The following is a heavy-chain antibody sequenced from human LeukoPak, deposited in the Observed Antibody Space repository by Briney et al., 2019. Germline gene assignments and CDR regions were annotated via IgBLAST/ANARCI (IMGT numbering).Heavy chain of an antibody. CDR3: ARARTGSTDLVSY. CDR2: ISSSSSYI. Sequence: GRSLRLSCAASGFTFSSYSMNWVRQAPGKGLEWVSSISSSSSYIYYADSVKGRFTISRDNAKNSLYLQMNSLRAEDTAVYYCARARTGSTDLVSYWGQGTLVTVSS. D-gene: IGHD1-7*01. V-gene: IGHV3-21*01. CDR1: GFTFSSYS. J-gene: IGHJ4*02.